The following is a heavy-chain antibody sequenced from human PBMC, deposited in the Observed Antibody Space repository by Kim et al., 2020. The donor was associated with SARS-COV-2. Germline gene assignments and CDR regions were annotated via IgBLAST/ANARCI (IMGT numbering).Heavy chain of an antibody. CDR3: AKSRLRGFAFDI. CDR2: T. D-gene: IGHD3-16*01. Sequence: TYYVDSVKGRLSVSRDNSKTTLFLHMTSLRVEDTAIYYCAKSRLRGFAFDIWGQGTMVTVSS. V-gene: IGHV3-23*01. J-gene: IGHJ3*02.